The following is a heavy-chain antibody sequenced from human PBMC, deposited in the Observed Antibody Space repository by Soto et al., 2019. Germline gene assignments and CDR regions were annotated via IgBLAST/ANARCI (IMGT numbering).Heavy chain of an antibody. V-gene: IGHV3-74*01. Sequence: GGSLRLSCAASGFSFSNYWMHWVSQAPGKGLVWVSRINSDGSSTNYADSVKGRFTISRDNAKNTLYLQMNTLRADDTAVYYCVGRYCSSTTCFYYWGQGTLVTVSS. J-gene: IGHJ4*02. CDR2: INSDGSST. CDR3: VGRYCSSTTCFYY. D-gene: IGHD2-2*01. CDR1: GFSFSNYW.